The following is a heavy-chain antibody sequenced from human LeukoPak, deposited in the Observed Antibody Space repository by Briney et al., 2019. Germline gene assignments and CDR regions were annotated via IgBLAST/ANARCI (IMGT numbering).Heavy chain of an antibody. CDR2: INHSGST. D-gene: IGHD6-19*01. CDR3: ARGIAVAKIYYYYYYMDV. CDR1: GGSFSGYY. J-gene: IGHJ6*03. V-gene: IGHV4-34*01. Sequence: SETLSLTCAVYGGSFSGYYWSWIRQPPGKGLEWIGEINHSGSTNYNPSLKSRVTISVDTSQNQFSLKLSSVTAADTAVYYCARGIAVAKIYYYYYYMDVWGKGTTVTVSS.